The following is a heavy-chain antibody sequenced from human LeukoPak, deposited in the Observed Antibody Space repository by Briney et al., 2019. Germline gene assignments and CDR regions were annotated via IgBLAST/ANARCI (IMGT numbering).Heavy chain of an antibody. V-gene: IGHV1-2*02. D-gene: IGHD6-19*01. Sequence: VASVKVSCKASGYTFTGYYMHWVRQAPGQGLEWMGWINPNSGDTNYAQKFQGRVTMTGDTSISTAYMELSRLGSDDTAVYYCARGVPPSYSSAWYVNYWGQGALVTVSS. J-gene: IGHJ4*02. CDR3: ARGVPPSYSSAWYVNY. CDR2: INPNSGDT. CDR1: GYTFTGYY.